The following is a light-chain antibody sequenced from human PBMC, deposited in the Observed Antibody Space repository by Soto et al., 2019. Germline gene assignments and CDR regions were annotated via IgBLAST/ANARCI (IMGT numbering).Light chain of an antibody. CDR2: AAS. CDR1: QSISFY. CDR3: QQCSSALPT. J-gene: IGKJ2*01. Sequence: DIQMTQSPSSLSASVGDRVTITCRASQSISFYLNWYQQRQGKAPKLLIYAASKLQSGVPSRFSGSGSGTDFTLTISSPQPEDFATYYCQQCSSALPTFGQGTKLELK. V-gene: IGKV1-39*01.